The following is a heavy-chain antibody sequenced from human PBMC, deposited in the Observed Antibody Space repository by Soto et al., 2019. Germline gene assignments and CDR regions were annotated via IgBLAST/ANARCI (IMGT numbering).Heavy chain of an antibody. D-gene: IGHD6-13*01. V-gene: IGHV4-59*01. CDR2: IHYSGST. Sequence: PSETLSLTCTVSGGSISGYYWSWIRQSLGKGLEWIGYIHYSGSTNYNPSLKSRVTISVDTSKNQLSLKLSSVTAADTAVYYCARGSAAGTKSPFDYWGQGTLVTVSS. CDR1: GGSISGYY. J-gene: IGHJ4*02. CDR3: ARGSAAGTKSPFDY.